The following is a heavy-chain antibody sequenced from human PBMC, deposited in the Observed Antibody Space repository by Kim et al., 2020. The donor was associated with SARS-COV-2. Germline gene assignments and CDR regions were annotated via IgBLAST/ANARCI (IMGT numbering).Heavy chain of an antibody. Sequence: GGSLRLSCAASGFAFSSYAMHWVRQAPGKGLEWVAVISSDGSNKYYADSVKGRFTISRDNSKNTLFLQRNSLRAEDTAVYYCARARTRFDFDWLSDSLDVWGRGTTVTVSS. CDR1: GFAFSSYA. D-gene: IGHD3-9*01. V-gene: IGHV3-30*04. CDR2: ISSDGSNK. CDR3: ARARTRFDFDWLSDSLDV. J-gene: IGHJ6*02.